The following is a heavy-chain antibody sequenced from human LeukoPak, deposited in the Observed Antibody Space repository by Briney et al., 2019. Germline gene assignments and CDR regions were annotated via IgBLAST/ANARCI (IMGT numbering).Heavy chain of an antibody. J-gene: IGHJ4*02. CDR2: IYPDNSDT. CDR1: GYTFTIYW. Sequence: GESLKISCKGSGYTFTIYWIVWVRQMPGKGLEWMGIIYPDNSDTRYSLSFQGQVTISVDKSISTAYLQWSSLQAPDTAMYYCARRPHESGREFDYWGQGTLVTVSS. V-gene: IGHV5-51*01. D-gene: IGHD5-24*01. CDR3: ARRPHESGREFDY.